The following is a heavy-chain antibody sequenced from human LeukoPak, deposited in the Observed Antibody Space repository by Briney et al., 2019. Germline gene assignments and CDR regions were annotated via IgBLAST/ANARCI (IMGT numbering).Heavy chain of an antibody. Sequence: PGGSLRLSCAASGFTFSSYAMHWVRQAPGKGLEWVAVISYDGSNKYYADSVKGRFTISRDNSKNTLYLQMNSLRAEDTAVYYCAKGPPRREYFDYWGQGTLVTVSS. V-gene: IGHV3-30*07. CDR1: GFTFSSYA. J-gene: IGHJ4*02. D-gene: IGHD1-26*01. CDR3: AKGPPRREYFDY. CDR2: ISYDGSNK.